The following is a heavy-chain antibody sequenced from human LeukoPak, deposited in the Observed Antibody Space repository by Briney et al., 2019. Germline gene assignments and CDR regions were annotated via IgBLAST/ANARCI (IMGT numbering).Heavy chain of an antibody. CDR3: ARGGKRYSSSWRLYNWFGP. Sequence: ASVKVSCKASGYTFTGYYMHWVRQAPGQGLEWMGWINPNSGGTNYAQKFQGRVTMTRDTSISTAYMELSRLRSDDTAVYYCARGGKRYSSSWRLYNWFGPWGQGTLVTVSS. V-gene: IGHV1-2*02. J-gene: IGHJ5*02. D-gene: IGHD6-13*01. CDR1: GYTFTGYY. CDR2: INPNSGGT.